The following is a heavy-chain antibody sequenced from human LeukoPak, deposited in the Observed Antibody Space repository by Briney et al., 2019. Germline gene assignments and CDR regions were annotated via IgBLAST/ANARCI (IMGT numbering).Heavy chain of an antibody. CDR3: ARGGPTYYDFWSGQNWFDP. D-gene: IGHD3-3*01. J-gene: IGHJ5*02. CDR2: INPNSGGT. Sequence: ASVKVSCKTSGYTFTGYYMHWVRQAPGQGLEWMGWINPNSGGTNYAQKLQGRVTMTRATSITTAYMELSRLRSDDTAVYYCARGGPTYYDFWSGQNWFDPWGQGTLVTVSS. V-gene: IGHV1-2*02. CDR1: GYTFTGYY.